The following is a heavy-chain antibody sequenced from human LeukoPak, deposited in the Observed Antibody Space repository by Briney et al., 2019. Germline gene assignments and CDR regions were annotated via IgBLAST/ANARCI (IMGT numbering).Heavy chain of an antibody. Sequence: GGSLRLSCAASGFTFSSYAMHWVRQAPGKGLEWVAVISYDGSNKYYADSVKGRFTISRDNSKNTLYLQMNSLRAEDTAVYYCARDRFSSGSYYYMDVWGKGTTVTVSS. D-gene: IGHD1-26*01. V-gene: IGHV3-30*01. CDR3: ARDRFSSGSYYYMDV. CDR2: ISYDGSNK. CDR1: GFTFSSYA. J-gene: IGHJ6*03.